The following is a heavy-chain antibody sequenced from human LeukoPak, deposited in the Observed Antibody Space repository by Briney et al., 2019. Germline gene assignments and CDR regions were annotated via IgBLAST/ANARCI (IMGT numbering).Heavy chain of an antibody. CDR3: ARLRVYCTNGVCKNGYYFDY. D-gene: IGHD2-8*01. Sequence: GASVNVSCKASGYTFTGYYMHWVRQAPGQGLEWMGWINPNSGGTNYAQKFQGRVTMTRDTSISTAYMELSRLRSDDTAVYYCARLRVYCTNGVCKNGYYFDYWGQGTLVTVSS. J-gene: IGHJ4*02. V-gene: IGHV1-2*02. CDR2: INPNSGGT. CDR1: GYTFTGYY.